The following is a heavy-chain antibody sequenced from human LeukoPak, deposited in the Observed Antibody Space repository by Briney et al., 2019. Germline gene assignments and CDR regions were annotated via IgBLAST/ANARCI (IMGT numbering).Heavy chain of an antibody. Sequence: GGSLRLSCVASGFIFRTYGMHWVRQAPGKGLEWVAVIWYEGNSQYYADSVKGRFTISRDNSKNTLYLHLTTLRADDTGVYYCARMTSVTNDAFDVWGQGTMVTVSS. CDR1: GFIFRTYG. CDR3: ARMTSVTNDAFDV. D-gene: IGHD4-17*01. CDR2: IWYEGNSQ. J-gene: IGHJ3*01. V-gene: IGHV3-33*01.